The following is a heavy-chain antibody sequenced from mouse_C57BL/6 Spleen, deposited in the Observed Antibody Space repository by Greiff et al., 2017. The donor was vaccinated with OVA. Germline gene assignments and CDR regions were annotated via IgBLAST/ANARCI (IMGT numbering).Heavy chain of an antibody. CDR3: ARERIYYDYDA. V-gene: IGHV1-39*01. D-gene: IGHD2-4*01. Sequence: VQLQQSGPELVKPGASVKISCKASGYSFTDYNMNWVKQSNGKSLEWIGVINPNYGTTSYNQKFKGKATLTVDKPSSTAYMQLNSLTSEDSAVSCCARERIYYDYDAWGQDTTLTVSS. CDR1: GYSFTDYN. CDR2: INPNYGTT. J-gene: IGHJ2*01.